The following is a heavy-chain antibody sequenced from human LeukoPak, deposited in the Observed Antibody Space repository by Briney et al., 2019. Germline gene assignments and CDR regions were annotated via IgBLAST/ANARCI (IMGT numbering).Heavy chain of an antibody. D-gene: IGHD6-6*01. J-gene: IGHJ6*04. CDR1: GYTFTSFG. CDR2: IIPIFGTA. Sequence: SAKVSCKASGYTFTSFGISWVRQAPGQGLEWMGGIIPIFGTANYAQKFQGRVTITTDESTSTAYMELSSLRSEDTAVYYCARFSSAPRFTFMDVWGKGTTVTVSS. V-gene: IGHV1-69*05. CDR3: ARFSSAPRFTFMDV.